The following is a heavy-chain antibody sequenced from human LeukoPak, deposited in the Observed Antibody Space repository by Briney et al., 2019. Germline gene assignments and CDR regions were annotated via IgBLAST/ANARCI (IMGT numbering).Heavy chain of an antibody. J-gene: IGHJ4*02. V-gene: IGHV4-39*01. D-gene: IGHD3-10*01. CDR1: GGSISSSSYY. CDR3: ARSSYGAGSKPYWVDY. Sequence: SETLSLTCTVSGGSISSSSYYWAWIRQPPGKGLEYIGSYSGSTYYNPSLKSRVTISVDTSKKQFSLKLSSVTAADTAVYYCARSSYGAGSKPYWVDYWGQGTLVTVSS. CDR2: YSGST.